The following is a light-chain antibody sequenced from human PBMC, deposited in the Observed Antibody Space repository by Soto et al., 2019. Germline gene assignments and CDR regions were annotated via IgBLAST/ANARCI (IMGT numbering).Light chain of an antibody. CDR1: QTVSRS. CDR2: AAS. V-gene: IGKV3D-15*01. J-gene: IGKJ2*01. Sequence: EIVMTQSPAALSLSPGERATLSCRASQTVSRSLAWYQQKPGQAPRLLIYAASTRATGIPDRFSGSGSGTDSTLTISGLQSEDFAVYYCQQYIDWPPYTFGQGTKLEIK. CDR3: QQYIDWPPYT.